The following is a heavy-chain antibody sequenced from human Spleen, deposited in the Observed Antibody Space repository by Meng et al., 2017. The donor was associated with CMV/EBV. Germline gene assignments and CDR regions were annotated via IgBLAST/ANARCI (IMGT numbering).Heavy chain of an antibody. CDR2: IYTSGGK. Sequence: GGSLRLSCAASGFTIRSSYMSWVRQAPGKGLEWLAVIYTSGGKYYADSVKGRFTISRDNSKNTSYLQMNSLRAEDTAVYYCPRDSSSMGYWFDPWGQGTLVTVSS. CDR3: PRDSSSMGYWFDP. J-gene: IGHJ5*02. CDR1: GFTIRSSY. V-gene: IGHV3-66*03. D-gene: IGHD6-6*01.